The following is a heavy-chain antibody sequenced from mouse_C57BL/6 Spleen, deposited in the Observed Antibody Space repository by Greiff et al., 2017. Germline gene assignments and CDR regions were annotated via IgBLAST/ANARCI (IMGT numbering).Heavy chain of an antibody. CDR3: AISGDYFDY. CDR2: IDPSDSYT. V-gene: IGHV1-50*01. CDR1: GYTFTSYW. Sequence: VQLQQPGAELVKPGASVKLSCKASGYTFTSYWMQWVKQRPGQGLEWIGEIDPSDSYTNYNQKFKGKATLTVDTASSTAYMQLSSLTSEDSAVYYCAISGDYFDYWGQGTPLTVSS. J-gene: IGHJ2*01.